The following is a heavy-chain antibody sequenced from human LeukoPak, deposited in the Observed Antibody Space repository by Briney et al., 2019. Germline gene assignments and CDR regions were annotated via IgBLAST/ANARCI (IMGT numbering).Heavy chain of an antibody. CDR2: ISGSGGST. V-gene: IGHV3-23*01. Sequence: PGGSLRLSCAASGFTFSSYAMSWVRQAPGKGLEWVSAISGSGGSTYYADSVKGRFTISRDNSKNTLYLQMNSLRAEDTAVYYCAKDVLRYFDWSPLGYWGQGTLVTVSS. J-gene: IGHJ4*02. CDR3: AKDVLRYFDWSPLGY. D-gene: IGHD3-9*01. CDR1: GFTFSSYA.